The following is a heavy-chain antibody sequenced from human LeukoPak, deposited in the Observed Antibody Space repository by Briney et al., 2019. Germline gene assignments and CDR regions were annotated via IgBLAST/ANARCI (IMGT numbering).Heavy chain of an antibody. Sequence: SQTLSLTCTVSGGSISSGTYYWSWIRQPAGRGLEWIGRIYTSRNTNYNPSLKSRVTISVDTSKNQFSLRLSSVTAADTVLYYCARLPSSWFSDYWGQGTLVTVSS. V-gene: IGHV4-61*02. CDR2: IYTSRNT. CDR3: ARLPSSWFSDY. D-gene: IGHD6-13*01. J-gene: IGHJ4*02. CDR1: GGSISSGTYY.